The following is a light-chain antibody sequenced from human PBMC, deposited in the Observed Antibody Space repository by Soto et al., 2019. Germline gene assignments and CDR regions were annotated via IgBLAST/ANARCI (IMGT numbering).Light chain of an antibody. J-gene: IGKJ4*01. CDR3: QQRSNWPLT. CDR1: QSVSSY. Sequence: EIVLTQSPATLSLSPGERATLSCRASQSVSSYLAWYQQKPGQAPRLLIYDASNRATGIPARFSGSRSGTVFSLIISSLATEDFAGYLCQQRSNWPLTFGGGTKVEIK. CDR2: DAS. V-gene: IGKV3-11*01.